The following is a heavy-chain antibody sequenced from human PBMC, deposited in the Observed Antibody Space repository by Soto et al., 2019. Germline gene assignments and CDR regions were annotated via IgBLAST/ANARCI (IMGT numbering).Heavy chain of an antibody. J-gene: IGHJ4*02. CDR3: ARDRSGSYSAQFDY. Sequence: EVQLVESGGGLVQPGGSLRLSCAASGFTFSSYEMNWVRQAPGKGLEWVSYISSSGSTVYYADSVKGRFTISRDNAKNSLYLQMNSLRAEDTAVYYCARDRSGSYSAQFDYWGQGTLVTVSS. D-gene: IGHD1-26*01. CDR1: GFTFSSYE. V-gene: IGHV3-48*03. CDR2: ISSSGSTV.